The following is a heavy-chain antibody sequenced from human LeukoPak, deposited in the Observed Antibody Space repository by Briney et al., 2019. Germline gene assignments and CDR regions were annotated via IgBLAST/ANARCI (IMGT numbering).Heavy chain of an antibody. CDR2: INPKNGGS. CDR3: ARVKRSSSPASLDY. CDR1: GYTFTGYY. V-gene: IGHV1-2*02. D-gene: IGHD6-13*01. J-gene: IGHJ4*02. Sequence: ASVKVSCKASGYTFTGYYMHWVRQAPGQGLEWVGWINPKNGGSNYAQKFQGRVTMTRDRSISTAYMELRSLRSDDTAVYYCARVKRSSSPASLDYWGQGTLVTVSS.